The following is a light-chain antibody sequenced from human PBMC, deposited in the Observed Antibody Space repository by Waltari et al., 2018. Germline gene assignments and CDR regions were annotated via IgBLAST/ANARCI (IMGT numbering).Light chain of an antibody. CDR2: VKD. J-gene: IGLJ6*01. CDR3: ASWDDSLSVNV. CDR1: NSHIGSHP. V-gene: IGLV1-44*01. Sequence: QSILTQPPSVSGAPGQRVFISCSGSNSHIGSHPVNWYQHPPEAAPRLFIYVKDRRASGVPVRVSGSKAGTSASLAISDLQCDDEADYYCASWDDSLSVNVFGSGTKVTVL.